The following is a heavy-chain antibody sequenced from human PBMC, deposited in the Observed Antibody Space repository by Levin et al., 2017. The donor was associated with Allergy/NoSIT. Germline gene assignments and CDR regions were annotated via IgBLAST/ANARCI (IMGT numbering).Heavy chain of an antibody. CDR2: IGASGFT. CDR3: IRGFGGSFYH. Sequence: GESLKISCAASGFTFSTHDMHWVRHAPGKSLEWVSTIGASGFTHYLGSVKGRFIISRENATHSLSLQMNNLRAGDTAMYYCIRGFGGSFYHWSQGAPVTVSS. CDR1: GFTFSTHD. J-gene: IGHJ5*02. V-gene: IGHV3-13*01. D-gene: IGHD3-16*01.